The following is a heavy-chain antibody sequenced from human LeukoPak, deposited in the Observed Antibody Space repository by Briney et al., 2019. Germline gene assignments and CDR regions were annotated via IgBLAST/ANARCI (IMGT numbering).Heavy chain of an antibody. J-gene: IGHJ4*02. Sequence: PGGSLRLSCAASGFTFTDYWMHWVRQVPGKGLVWVSRISYDESSTNYRDSVKGRFTISRDNARNTLYLQMNSLRAEDTAVYYCAGGIYGDAISFDHWGQGTLVTVSS. CDR1: GFTFTDYW. V-gene: IGHV3-74*01. CDR3: AGGIYGDAISFDH. D-gene: IGHD4-17*01. CDR2: ISYDESST.